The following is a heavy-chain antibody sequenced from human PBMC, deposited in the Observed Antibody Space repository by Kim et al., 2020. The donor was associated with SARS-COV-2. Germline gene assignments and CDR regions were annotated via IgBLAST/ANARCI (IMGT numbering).Heavy chain of an antibody. D-gene: IGHD6-25*01. CDR3: VAQRAV. Sequence: GGSLRLSCSASGFTFSSHAMIWVRLAPGKGLEWVSSIIATGDSTYSADSLRGRFTTSRDNTKKSVYLQMDSLRVEDTAGYYCVAQRAVWGPGRLVTVPS. CDR2: IIATGDST. J-gene: IGHJ3*01. CDR1: GFTFSSHA. V-gene: IGHV3-21*01.